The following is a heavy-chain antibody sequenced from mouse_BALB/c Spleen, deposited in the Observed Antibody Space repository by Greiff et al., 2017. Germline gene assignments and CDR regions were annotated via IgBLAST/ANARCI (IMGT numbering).Heavy chain of an antibody. CDR2: IDPANGNT. CDR1: GFNIKDTY. D-gene: IGHD2-4*01. J-gene: IGHJ1*01. CDR3: TRGINWYFDV. Sequence: VQLKESGAELVKPGASVKLSCTASGFNIKDTYMHWVKQRPEQGLEWIGRIDPANGNTKYDPKFQGKATITADTSSNTAYLQLSSLTSEDTAVYYCTRGINWYFDVWGAGTTVTVSS. V-gene: IGHV14-3*02.